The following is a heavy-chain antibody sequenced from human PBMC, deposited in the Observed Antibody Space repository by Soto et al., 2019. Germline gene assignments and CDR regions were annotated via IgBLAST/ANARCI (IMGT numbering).Heavy chain of an antibody. Sequence: GGALKLSLATPGFPFYKAWVSRVPQAPGGGLESVARIKNKTDGGKTDCAAPGEGRITISREDSSNTLDLQMNSLNTEDTAVYYCTTYDYIWGNHRYRWAYWGQGALVTVSS. D-gene: IGHD3-16*02. CDR1: GFPFYKAW. V-gene: IGHV3-15*01. CDR3: TTYDYIWGNHRYRWAY. CDR2: IKNKTDGGKT. J-gene: IGHJ4*02.